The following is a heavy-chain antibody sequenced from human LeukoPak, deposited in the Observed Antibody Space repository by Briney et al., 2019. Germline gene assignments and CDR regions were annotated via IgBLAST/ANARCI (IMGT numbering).Heavy chain of an antibody. J-gene: IGHJ4*02. CDR3: ARGSVEWELLTPNFDY. V-gene: IGHV3-21*01. CDR1: GFTFSSYS. D-gene: IGHD1-26*01. Sequence: PGGSLRLSCAASGFTFSSYSMNWVRQAPGKGLEWVSSISSSSSYIYYADSVKGRFTIPRDNAKNSLYLQMNSLRAEDTAVYYCARGSVEWELLTPNFDYWGQGTLVTVSS. CDR2: ISSSSSYI.